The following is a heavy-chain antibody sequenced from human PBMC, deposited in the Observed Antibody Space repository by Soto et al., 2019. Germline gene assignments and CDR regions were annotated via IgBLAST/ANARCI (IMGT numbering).Heavy chain of an antibody. J-gene: IGHJ5*02. D-gene: IGHD3-16*01. Sequence: QVQLVQSGAEVKKPGASVKVSCKASGYTFSSYGISWVRQAPGQGLEWMGWISAYNGNTNYAQKFQGRVTMTTDTCTSTAYMELRSLRYDDTAMHYCATECPHHRLSWGQGTLVTVSS. CDR1: GYTFSSYG. CDR2: ISAYNGNT. V-gene: IGHV1-18*01. CDR3: ATECPHHRLS.